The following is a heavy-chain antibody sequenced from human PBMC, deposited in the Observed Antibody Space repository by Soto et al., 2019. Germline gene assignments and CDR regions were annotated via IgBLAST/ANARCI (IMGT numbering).Heavy chain of an antibody. D-gene: IGHD3-22*01. CDR3: ARGDYYDSSGYYYPHGMDV. CDR2: ISYDGSNK. CDR1: GFTFSSYA. Sequence: QVQLVESGGGVVQPGRSLRLSCAASGFTFSSYAMHWVHQAPGKGLEWVAVISYDGSNKYYADSVKGRFTISRDNSKNTLYLQMNSLRAEDTAVYYCARGDYYDSSGYYYPHGMDVW. V-gene: IGHV3-30-3*01. J-gene: IGHJ6*01.